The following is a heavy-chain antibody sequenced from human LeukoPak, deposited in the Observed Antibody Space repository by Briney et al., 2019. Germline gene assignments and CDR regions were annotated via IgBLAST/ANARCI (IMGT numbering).Heavy chain of an antibody. D-gene: IGHD6-19*01. V-gene: IGHV4-4*02. CDR2: IYHSGST. Sequence: PSETLSLTCAVSGGSISSSNWWSWVRQPPGKGLEWIGEIYHSGSTNYNPSLKSRVTISVDTSKNQFSLKLSSVTAADTAVYYCARAHSSGRIIDYWGQGTLVTVSS. J-gene: IGHJ4*02. CDR1: GGSISSSNW. CDR3: ARAHSSGRIIDY.